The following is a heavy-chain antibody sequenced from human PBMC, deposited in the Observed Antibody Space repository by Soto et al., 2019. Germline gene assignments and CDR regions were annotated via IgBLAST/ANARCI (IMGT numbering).Heavy chain of an antibody. CDR3: ARRYGPGFDY. CDR2: IYYSGST. Sequence: SETLSLTCTVSGGSISSYYWSWIRQPPGKGLEWIGYIYYSGSTNYNPSLKSRVTISVDTSKNRFSLKLSSVTAADTAVYYCARRYGPGFDYWGQGTLVTVSS. D-gene: IGHD4-17*01. V-gene: IGHV4-59*08. J-gene: IGHJ4*02. CDR1: GGSISSYY.